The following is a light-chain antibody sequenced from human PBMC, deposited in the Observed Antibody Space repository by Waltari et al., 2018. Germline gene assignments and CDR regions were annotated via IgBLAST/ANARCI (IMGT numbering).Light chain of an antibody. V-gene: IGLV2-11*01. J-gene: IGLJ2*01. CDR1: SRDVGGYNY. CDR3: CSYAGSYTYVV. Sequence: QSALTQPRSVSGSPGQSVTISCTGTSRDVGGYNYSSCYQQHPAKAPKLMIYDVSKRPSGVPDRFSGSKSGNTASLTISGLQAEDEADYYCCSYAGSYTYVVFGGGTKLTVL. CDR2: DVS.